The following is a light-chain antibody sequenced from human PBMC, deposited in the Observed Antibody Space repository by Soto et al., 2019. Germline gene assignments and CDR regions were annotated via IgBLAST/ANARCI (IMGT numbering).Light chain of an antibody. Sequence: ELVMTQSPATLSGSAGERATLSCKASQRLSSNLAWYQQKPGQAHRLLIYGVSTRATGVPARFSGSGSGTEFTLTISSLQSEDSAVYYCQQYKKWLALTCGGGTKVDIK. J-gene: IGKJ4*01. CDR1: QRLSSN. CDR3: QQYKKWLALT. V-gene: IGKV3-15*01. CDR2: GVS.